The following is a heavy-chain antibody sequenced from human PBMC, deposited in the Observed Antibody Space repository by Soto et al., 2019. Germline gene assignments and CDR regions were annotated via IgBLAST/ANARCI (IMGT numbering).Heavy chain of an antibody. J-gene: IGHJ3*02. CDR1: GGSISSYY. Sequence: SETLSLTCAVSGGSISSYYWSWIRQPPGKGLERIGYIYYSGSTNYNPPLKSRVTISVDTSKNQFSLKLSSVTAADTAVYYCARAGYNAFDIWGQGTMVTVS. CDR2: IYYSGST. CDR3: ARAGYNAFDI. D-gene: IGHD1-1*01. V-gene: IGHV4-59*01.